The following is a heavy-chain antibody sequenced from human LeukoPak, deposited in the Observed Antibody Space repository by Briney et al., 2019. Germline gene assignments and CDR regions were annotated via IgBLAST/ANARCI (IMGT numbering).Heavy chain of an antibody. V-gene: IGHV3-74*01. CDR1: GFTFSSYW. CDR3: ARALAVAGTGGFDP. D-gene: IGHD6-19*01. CDR2: INSDGSST. Sequence: GGSLRLSCAASGFTFSSYWMHWVRQAPGRGLVWVSRINSDGSSTSYADSVKGRFTISRDNAKNTLYLQMNSLRADDTAVYYCARALAVAGTGGFDPWGQGTLVTVSS. J-gene: IGHJ5*02.